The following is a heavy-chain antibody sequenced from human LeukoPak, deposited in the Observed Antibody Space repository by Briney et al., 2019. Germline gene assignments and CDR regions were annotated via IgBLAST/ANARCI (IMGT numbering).Heavy chain of an antibody. D-gene: IGHD2-15*01. CDR3: ARGPGSGHYFDY. Sequence: GGSLRLSCAASGFTFNTYNMNWVRHAPGKGLEWVSSISTSSSYIYYADSVKGRFTISRDNAENSLYLQMNSLRAEDTAVYYCARGPGSGHYFDYWGQGTLVTVSS. CDR2: ISTSSSYI. J-gene: IGHJ4*02. V-gene: IGHV3-21*01. CDR1: GFTFNTYN.